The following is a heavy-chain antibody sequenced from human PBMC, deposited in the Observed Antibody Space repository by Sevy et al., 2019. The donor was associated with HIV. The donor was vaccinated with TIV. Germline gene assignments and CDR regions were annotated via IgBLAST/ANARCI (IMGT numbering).Heavy chain of an antibody. CDR1: GFTFSSYA. Sequence: GGSLRLSCAASGFTFSSYAMHWVRQAPGKGLEWVAVISYDGSNKYCADSVKGRFTISRDNSKNTLYLQMNSLRAEDTAAYYCASVGSRFDYWGQGTLVTVSS. J-gene: IGHJ4*02. V-gene: IGHV3-30-3*01. CDR2: ISYDGSNK. CDR3: ASVGSRFDY.